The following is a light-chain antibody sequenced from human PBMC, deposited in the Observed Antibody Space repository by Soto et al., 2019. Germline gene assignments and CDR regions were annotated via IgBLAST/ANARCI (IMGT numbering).Light chain of an antibody. CDR1: QSISSY. CDR2: VAS. J-gene: IGKJ2*01. Sequence: DIPMTQSPSSLSASVGDRVTITCRASQSISSYLNWYQHKPGKAPNVLIYVASTLQSGVPSRFSGSGSGTDFTLTISSLQPEDFATYYCQQSYRSPYTFGQGTKLQIK. V-gene: IGKV1-39*01. CDR3: QQSYRSPYT.